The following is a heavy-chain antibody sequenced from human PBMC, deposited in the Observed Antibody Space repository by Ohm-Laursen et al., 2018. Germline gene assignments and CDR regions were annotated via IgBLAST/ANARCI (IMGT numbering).Heavy chain of an antibody. CDR3: ARGGEAGDRY. CDR2: IYHSGST. D-gene: IGHD7-27*01. Sequence: GTLSLTCAVPGYSISSGYYWGWIRQPPGKGLEWIGSIYHSGSTYYNPSLKSRVTISVDTSKNRFSLKLSSVTAADTAVYYCARGGEAGDRYWGQGTLVTVSS. V-gene: IGHV4-38-2*01. CDR1: GYSISSGYY. J-gene: IGHJ4*02.